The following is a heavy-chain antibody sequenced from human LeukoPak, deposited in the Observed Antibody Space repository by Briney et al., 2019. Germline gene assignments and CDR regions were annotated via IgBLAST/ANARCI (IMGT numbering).Heavy chain of an antibody. J-gene: IGHJ3*02. Sequence: PSQTLSLTCAISGDSVSSNSDVRHWIRRSPSRGLEWLGKIYYRSKWYNEYAVSVESRITINPDTSKNQFSLQLNSVTPEDTAVYYCARGIRNTFDIWGQGTMVTVSS. CDR1: GDSVSSNSDV. V-gene: IGHV6-1*01. CDR2: IYYRSKWYN. CDR3: ARGIRNTFDI.